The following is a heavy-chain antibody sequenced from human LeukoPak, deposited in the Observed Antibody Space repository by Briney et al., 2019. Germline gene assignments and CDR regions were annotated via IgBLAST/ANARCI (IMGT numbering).Heavy chain of an antibody. CDR1: GFTFSSYW. Sequence: QPRGSLRLSCTASGFTFSSYWMHWVRQAPGKGLVWVSRINSDGGSTSYADSVKGRFTISRDNAKNTLYLQMNSLRAEDTAVYYCARRIQGMAPYYFDYLGQGTLFTVSS. CDR3: ARRIQGMAPYYFDY. J-gene: IGHJ4*02. D-gene: IGHD5-24*01. CDR2: INSDGGST. V-gene: IGHV3-74*01.